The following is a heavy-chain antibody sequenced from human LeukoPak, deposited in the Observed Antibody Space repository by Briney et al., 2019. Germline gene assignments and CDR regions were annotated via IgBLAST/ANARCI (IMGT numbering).Heavy chain of an antibody. CDR3: ARYDYGDYLGFDY. Sequence: ASVKVSCKASGYTFTTYNINWVRQAPGQGLEWMGWINPNSGGTNCAQKFQGRVTMTRDTSISTAYMELSRLRSDDTAVYYCARYDYGDYLGFDYWGQGTLVTVSS. CDR1: GYTFTTYN. J-gene: IGHJ4*02. V-gene: IGHV1-2*02. CDR2: INPNSGGT. D-gene: IGHD4-17*01.